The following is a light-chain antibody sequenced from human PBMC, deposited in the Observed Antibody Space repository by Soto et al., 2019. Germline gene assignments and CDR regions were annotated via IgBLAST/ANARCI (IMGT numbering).Light chain of an antibody. Sequence: SPGPRSLSPGGGATLSSRASQSVSSYLAWYQQKPGQAPRILIYDASNRATGIPARFSGGGSGAEFTLTISSLQPEDVAVYYCQQHEKWPPTLGQGTKVDIK. J-gene: IGKJ1*01. V-gene: IGKV3-11*01. CDR3: QQHEKWPPT. CDR2: DAS. CDR1: QSVSSY.